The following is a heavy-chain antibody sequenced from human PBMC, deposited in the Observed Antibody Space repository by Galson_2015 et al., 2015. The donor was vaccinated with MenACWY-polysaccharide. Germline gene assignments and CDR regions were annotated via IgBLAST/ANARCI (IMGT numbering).Heavy chain of an antibody. J-gene: IGHJ5*02. Sequence: SVKVSCKASGYTFASYAMNWVRQAPGQGLEWMGWINTNTGNPTYAQGFTGRVVFSLDTSVSTAYLQISSLKAEDTAVYYCARAGGWSTIFGVPPPADWFDPWGQGTLVTVSS. D-gene: IGHD3-3*01. V-gene: IGHV7-4-1*02. CDR3: ARAGGWSTIFGVPPPADWFDP. CDR2: INTNTGNP. CDR1: GYTFASYA.